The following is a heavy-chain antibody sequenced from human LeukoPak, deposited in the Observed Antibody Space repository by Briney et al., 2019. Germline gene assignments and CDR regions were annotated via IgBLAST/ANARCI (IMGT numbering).Heavy chain of an antibody. D-gene: IGHD5-12*01. CDR2: IYYSGST. J-gene: IGHJ4*02. CDR3: ARNYGGYDTYFDY. CDR1: GGSISSYY. V-gene: IGHV4-59*12. Sequence: PSETLSLTCTVSGGSISSYYWSWIRQPSGKGLEWIGYIYYSGSTNYNPSLKSRVTISVDTSKNQFSLKLSSVTAADTAVYYCARNYGGYDTYFDYWGQGTLVTVSS.